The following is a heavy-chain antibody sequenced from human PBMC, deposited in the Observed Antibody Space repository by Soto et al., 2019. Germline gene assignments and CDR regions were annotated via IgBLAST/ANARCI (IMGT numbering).Heavy chain of an antibody. CDR2: IYSGGST. J-gene: IGHJ6*03. Sequence: GGSLRLSCAASGFTVSSNYMSWVRQAPGKGLEWVSVIYSGGSTYYADSVKGRFTISRDNSKNTLYLQMNSLRAEDTAVYYCARGLLRYYGSGSYLPTQRDYYYYYMDVWGKGTTVTVSS. CDR3: ARGLLRYYGSGSYLPTQRDYYYYYMDV. D-gene: IGHD3-10*01. V-gene: IGHV3-66*01. CDR1: GFTVSSNY.